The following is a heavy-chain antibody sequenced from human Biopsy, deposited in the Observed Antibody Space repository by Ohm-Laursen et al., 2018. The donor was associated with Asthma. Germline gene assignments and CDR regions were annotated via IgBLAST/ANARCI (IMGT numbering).Heavy chain of an antibody. CDR2: INYRGDT. CDR1: GGSFTHYF. Sequence: SDTLSLTCAISGGSFTHYFWMWIRQPPGKGLEWIGEINYRGDTSYNPSLESRVSISVDTSTYHFSLRLNSVTAADTAVYYCVRGEEVAGTYFKDWDQGTLVTVSS. CDR3: VRGEEVAGTYFKD. J-gene: IGHJ1*01. D-gene: IGHD6-19*01. V-gene: IGHV4-34*01.